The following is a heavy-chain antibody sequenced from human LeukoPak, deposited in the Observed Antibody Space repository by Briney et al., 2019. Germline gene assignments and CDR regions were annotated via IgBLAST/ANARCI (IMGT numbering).Heavy chain of an antibody. D-gene: IGHD3-10*01. V-gene: IGHV4-39*07. Sequence: SEALSLTCTVSGGSINSDSDYWGWIRQPPGKGLELIGNIYYSGSTYYNPSLKSRVTISVDTSKNQFSLKLSSVTAADTAVYYCARVSETYGLGFDYWGQGTLVTVSS. CDR3: ARVSETYGLGFDY. J-gene: IGHJ4*02. CDR2: IYYSGST. CDR1: GGSINSDSDY.